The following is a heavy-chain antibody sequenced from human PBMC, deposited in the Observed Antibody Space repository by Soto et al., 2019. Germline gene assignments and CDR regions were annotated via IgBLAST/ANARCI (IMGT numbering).Heavy chain of an antibody. J-gene: IGHJ5*02. CDR2: ISWNSGSI. Sequence: LRLSCVASGFTFDDYGMHWVRQAPGKGLEWVSGISWNSGSIGYADSVKGRFTISRDNAKNSLFLQMNSLRPEDTALYFCSKVLTTHTFGPLDPWGQGTLVTVSS. V-gene: IGHV3-9*01. D-gene: IGHD1-1*01. CDR3: SKVLTTHTFGPLDP. CDR1: GFTFDDYG.